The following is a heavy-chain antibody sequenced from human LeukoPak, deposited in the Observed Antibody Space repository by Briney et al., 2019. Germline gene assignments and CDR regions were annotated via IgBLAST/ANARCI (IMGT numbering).Heavy chain of an antibody. V-gene: IGHV1-69*13. CDR3: EGYYYDSSGYMQS. D-gene: IGHD3-22*01. J-gene: IGHJ4*02. CDR1: GGTFSSYA. CDR2: IIPIFGTA. Sequence: ASVKVSCKASGGTFSSYAISWVRQAPGQGLEWMGGIIPIFGTANYAQKFQGRVTITADESTSTAYMELSSLRSEDTAVYYCEGYYYDSSGYMQSWGQGTLVTVSS.